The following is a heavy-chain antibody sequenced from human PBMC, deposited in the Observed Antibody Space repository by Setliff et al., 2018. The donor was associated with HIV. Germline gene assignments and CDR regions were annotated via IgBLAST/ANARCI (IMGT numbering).Heavy chain of an antibody. CDR3: SLGYCSGDSCYSDPEVAFDI. CDR2: ISADGSDT. J-gene: IGHJ3*02. CDR1: GFTFSSYW. D-gene: IGHD2-15*01. V-gene: IGHV3-74*01. Sequence: GSLRLSCAASGFTFSSYWIHWVRQAPGKGLVWVSRISADGSDTSYADSVKGRFTISRDNAMNTAFLQMNSVRGEDTALYYCSLGYCSGDSCYSDPEVAFDIWGHGPMVTVSS.